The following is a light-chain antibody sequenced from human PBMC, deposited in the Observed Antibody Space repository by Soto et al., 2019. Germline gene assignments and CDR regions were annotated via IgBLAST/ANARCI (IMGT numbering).Light chain of an antibody. Sequence: SVLTQPPSASGTPGQTITISCSGGSSNIGINTVNWYEHLPGTAPRLLIYGNNQRPSGVPDRFSGSKSGTSASLAISGLQSEDEGHYYCATWDDSLDVHVFGTGTKVTVL. CDR2: GNN. V-gene: IGLV1-44*01. J-gene: IGLJ1*01. CDR3: ATWDDSLDVHV. CDR1: SSNIGINT.